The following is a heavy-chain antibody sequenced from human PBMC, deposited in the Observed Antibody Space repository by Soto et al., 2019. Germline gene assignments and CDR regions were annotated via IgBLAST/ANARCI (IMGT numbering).Heavy chain of an antibody. CDR1: GGSISSNSYY. CDR2: LFYSGAT. Sequence: QLQLQESGPGLVKPSETLSLACTVSGGSISSNSYYWDWIRQPPGKGLEWIGSLFYSGATYHNPSLQSRVTISLDTSKNQFSRHLSSVTAADKAVYYCSRHAADDSVWWESDGGDDWGQGTLVTVSS. J-gene: IGHJ4*02. CDR3: SRHAADDSVWWESDGGDD. V-gene: IGHV4-39*01. D-gene: IGHD3-16*01.